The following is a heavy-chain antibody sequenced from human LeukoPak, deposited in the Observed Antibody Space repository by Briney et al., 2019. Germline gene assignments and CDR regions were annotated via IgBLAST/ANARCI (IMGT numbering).Heavy chain of an antibody. CDR3: ARDPRPNAFDI. Sequence: SETLSLTCTVSGGSISSHYWSWIRQPPGKGLEWIGYIYYSGSTNYNPSLKSRVTISVDTSKNQFSLKLSSVTAADTAVYYCARDPRPNAFDIWGQGTMVTVSS. CDR2: IYYSGST. V-gene: IGHV4-59*11. J-gene: IGHJ3*02. CDR1: GGSISSHY.